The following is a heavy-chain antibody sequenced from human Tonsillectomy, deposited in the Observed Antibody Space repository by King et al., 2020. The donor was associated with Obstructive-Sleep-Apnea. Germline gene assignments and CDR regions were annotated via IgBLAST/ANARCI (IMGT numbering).Heavy chain of an antibody. Sequence: QVQLQQSGPGLVKPSQTLSLTCAISGDSVSSNSAAWNWIRQSPSRGLEWLGRTYYRSKWFNVYSVSVKSRKTINSDTSKNQFSLQLNSVTPEDTAVYYCARAGYSSGWPHFDYWGQGTLVTVSS. CDR2: TYYRSKWFN. CDR1: GDSVSSNSAA. D-gene: IGHD6-19*01. J-gene: IGHJ4*02. V-gene: IGHV6-1*01. CDR3: ARAGYSSGWPHFDY.